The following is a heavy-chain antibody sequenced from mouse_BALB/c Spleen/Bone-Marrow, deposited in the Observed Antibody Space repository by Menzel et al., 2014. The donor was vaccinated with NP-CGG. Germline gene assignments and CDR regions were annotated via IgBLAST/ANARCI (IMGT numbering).Heavy chain of an antibody. CDR3: ARVTGTDWYFGV. Sequence: VHLVESGPGLVAPSQSLSITCAVSGFSLTSYGVHWVRQPPGKGLEWLGVIWAGGSTNYNSALMSRLSISKDNSKSXVFLKMNSLQSDDTAMYYCARVTGTDWYFGVWGAGTTVTVSS. CDR2: IWAGGST. J-gene: IGHJ1*01. CDR1: GFSLTSYG. V-gene: IGHV2-9*02. D-gene: IGHD4-1*01.